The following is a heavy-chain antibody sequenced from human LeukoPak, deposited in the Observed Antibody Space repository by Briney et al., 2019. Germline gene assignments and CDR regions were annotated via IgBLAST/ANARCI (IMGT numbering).Heavy chain of an antibody. D-gene: IGHD3-22*01. V-gene: IGHV1-2*04. Sequence: ASVKVSCKASGYTFTGYYMHWVRQAPGQGLEWMGWINPNSGGTNYAQKFQGWVTMTRDTSISTAYMELSRLRSDDTAVYYCARDLPYYCDSSGNYYYYYGMDVWGQGTTVTVSS. CDR1: GYTFTGYY. J-gene: IGHJ6*02. CDR3: ARDLPYYCDSSGNYYYYYGMDV. CDR2: INPNSGGT.